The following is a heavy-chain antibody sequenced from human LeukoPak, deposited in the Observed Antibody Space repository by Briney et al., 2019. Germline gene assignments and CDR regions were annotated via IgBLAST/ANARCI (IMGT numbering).Heavy chain of an antibody. CDR3: AREGSGVVRGVLDY. J-gene: IGHJ4*02. CDR1: GGSISSAGYF. V-gene: IGHV4-61*02. D-gene: IGHD3-10*01. CDR2: IYTSGST. Sequence: SETLSLTCSVSGGSISSAGYFWTWIRQPAGKRLEWIGRIYTSGSTNYNPSLKSRVTISVDTSKNQFSLKLSSVTAADTAVYYCAREGSGVVRGVLDYWGQGTLVTVSS.